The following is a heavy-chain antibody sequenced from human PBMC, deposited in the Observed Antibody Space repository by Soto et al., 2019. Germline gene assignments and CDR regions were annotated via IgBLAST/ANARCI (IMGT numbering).Heavy chain of an antibody. D-gene: IGHD3-10*01. V-gene: IGHV3-15*01. CDR1: GFTFSNAW. CDR2: IKSKTDGGTT. CDR3: TTEFPPPRGRRFDI. Sequence: GGSLRLSCAASGFTFSNAWMSWVRQAPGKGLEWVGRIKSKTDGGTTDYAAPVKGRFTISRDDSKNTLYLQMNSLKTEDTAVYYCTTEFPPPRGRRFDIWGQGTMVTVSS. J-gene: IGHJ3*02.